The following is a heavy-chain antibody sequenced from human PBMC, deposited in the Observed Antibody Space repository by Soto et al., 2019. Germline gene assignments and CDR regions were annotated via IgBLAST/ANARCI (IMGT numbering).Heavy chain of an antibody. J-gene: IGHJ4*02. CDR1: GFTFSSYA. V-gene: IGHV3-30-3*01. CDR2: ISYDGSNK. CDR3: ARATINNPGREIIVVVPAATPGPDY. Sequence: PGGSLRLSCAASGFTFSSYAMHWVRQAPGKGLEWVAVISYDGSNKYYADSVKGRFTISRDNSKNTLYLQMNSLRAEDTAVYYCARATINNPGREIIVVVPAATPGPDYWGQGTLVTVSS. D-gene: IGHD2-2*01.